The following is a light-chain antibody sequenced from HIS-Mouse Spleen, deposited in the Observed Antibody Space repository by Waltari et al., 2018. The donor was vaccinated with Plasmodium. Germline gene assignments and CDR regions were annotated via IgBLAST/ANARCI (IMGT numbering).Light chain of an antibody. J-gene: IGKJ1*01. V-gene: IGKV1-8*01. CDR2: AAS. Sequence: AIRMTQSPSSFSASTGDRVTITCRASQGISSYLAWYQQKPGKAPNLLIYAASTLQSGVPSRFSGSGSGTDFTLTISSLQSEDFAVYYCQQYNNWPPWTFGQGTKVEIK. CDR3: QQYNNWPPWT. CDR1: QGISSY.